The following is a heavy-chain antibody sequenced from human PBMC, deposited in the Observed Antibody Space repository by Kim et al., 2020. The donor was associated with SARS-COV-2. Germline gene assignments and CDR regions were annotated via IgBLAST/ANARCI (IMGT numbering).Heavy chain of an antibody. D-gene: IGHD4-17*01. CDR2: T. CDR3: ARGAYGDVSFDY. J-gene: IGHJ4*02. Sequence: TKYAQRVQGRVTMTTDTSTSTAYMALRGLRSDDSAIYYCARGAYGDVSFDYWGQGTLITVSS. V-gene: IGHV1-18*01.